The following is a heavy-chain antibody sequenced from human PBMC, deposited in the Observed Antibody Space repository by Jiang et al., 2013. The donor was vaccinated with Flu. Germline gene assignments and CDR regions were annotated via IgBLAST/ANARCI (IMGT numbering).Heavy chain of an antibody. CDR2: FDPEDGET. J-gene: IGHJ4*02. V-gene: IGHV1-24*01. Sequence: YTLTELSMHWVRQAPGKGLEWMGGFDPEDGETIYAQKFQGRVTMTEDTSTDTAYMELSSLRSEDTAVYYCATDPHCSSTSCYGSGWGQGTLVTVSS. CDR3: ATDPHCSSTSCYGSG. CDR1: YTLTELS. D-gene: IGHD2-2*01.